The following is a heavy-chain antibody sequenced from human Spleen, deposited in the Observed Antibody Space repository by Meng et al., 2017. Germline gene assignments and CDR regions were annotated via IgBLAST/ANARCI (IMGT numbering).Heavy chain of an antibody. CDR2: IYYSGST. CDR1: GGSISSYY. Sequence: ETLSLTCTVSGGSISSYYWSWIRQPPGKGLEWIGYIYYSGSTNYSPSLKSRVTISVDTSKNQFSLKLSSVTAADTAVYYCARDRVSYNSFPGIGYWGQGTQVTVSS. CDR3: ARDRVSYNSFPGIGY. V-gene: IGHV4-59*01. D-gene: IGHD6-19*01. J-gene: IGHJ4*02.